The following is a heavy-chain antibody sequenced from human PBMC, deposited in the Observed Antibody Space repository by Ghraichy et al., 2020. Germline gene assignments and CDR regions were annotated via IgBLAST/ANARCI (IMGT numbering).Heavy chain of an antibody. J-gene: IGHJ4*02. Sequence: SETLSLTCTVSGGSMSSSNYYWVWIRAPPGKGRVWIVSICESGSTYYTPSLKSPIPISGATSKSPFSLSLSSATAADTAVYHCVYFFSYDSSGYYYVSYWGQGALVTVSS. V-gene: IGHV4-39*07. D-gene: IGHD3-22*01. CDR1: GGSMSSSNYY. CDR2: ICESGST. CDR3: VYFFSYDSSGYYYVSY.